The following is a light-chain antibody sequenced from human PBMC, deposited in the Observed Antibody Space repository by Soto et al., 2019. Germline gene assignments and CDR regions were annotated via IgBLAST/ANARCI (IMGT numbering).Light chain of an antibody. Sequence: QSVLTQPPSASGTPGQRVTISCSGSSSNIGSNTVNWYQQLPGTAPKLLIYSNNQRPSGVPDRFSGSKSGTSASLAISGLQFEDGGGFYCAALEDSLNGRGFGGGTKVTVL. CDR1: SSNIGSNT. CDR2: SNN. CDR3: AALEDSLNGRG. V-gene: IGLV1-44*01. J-gene: IGLJ2*01.